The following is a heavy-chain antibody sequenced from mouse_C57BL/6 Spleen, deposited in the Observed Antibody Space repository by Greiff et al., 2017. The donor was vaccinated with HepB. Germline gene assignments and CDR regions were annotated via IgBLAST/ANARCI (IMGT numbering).Heavy chain of an antibody. CDR2: INPNYGTT. CDR1: GYSFTDYN. J-gene: IGHJ2*01. Sequence: EVKLVESGPELVKPGASVKISCKASGYSFTDYNMNWVKQSNGKSLEWIGVINPNYGTTSYNQKFKGKATLTVDQSSSTAYMQLNSLTSEDSAVYYCARRTDYAYYFDYWGQGTTLTVSS. V-gene: IGHV1-39*01. CDR3: ARRTDYAYYFDY. D-gene: IGHD2-4*01.